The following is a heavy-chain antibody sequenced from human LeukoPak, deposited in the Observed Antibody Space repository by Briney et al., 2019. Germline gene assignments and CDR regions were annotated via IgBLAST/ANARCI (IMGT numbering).Heavy chain of an antibody. D-gene: IGHD3-3*01. CDR2: INPNSGGT. Sequence: GASVKVSCKASGYTFTGYYMHWVRQAPGQGLAWMGWINPNSGGTNCAQKFQGRVTMTRDTSISTAYMELSRLRSDDTAVYYCARNSVRFLEWLFTDWGQGTLVTVSS. CDR1: GYTFTGYY. CDR3: ARNSVRFLEWLFTD. J-gene: IGHJ4*02. V-gene: IGHV1-2*02.